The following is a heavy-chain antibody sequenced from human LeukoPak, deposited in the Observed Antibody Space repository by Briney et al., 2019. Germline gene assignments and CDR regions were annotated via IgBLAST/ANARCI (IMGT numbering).Heavy chain of an antibody. D-gene: IGHD2-21*01. V-gene: IGHV3-30*09. J-gene: IGHJ6*02. CDR2: MSYDGSNK. Sequence: GRSLRLSCAASGFTFSSYAIHWVRQIPGKGLEWVAFMSYDGSNKYYADSVKGRFAISRDNSKITLYLQMSSLRVEDTAVYYCARDLPIPKYGMDVWGQGTTVTVSS. CDR3: ARDLPIPKYGMDV. CDR1: GFTFSSYA.